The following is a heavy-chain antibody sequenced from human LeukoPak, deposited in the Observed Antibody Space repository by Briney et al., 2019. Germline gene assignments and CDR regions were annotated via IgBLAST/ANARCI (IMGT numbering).Heavy chain of an antibody. V-gene: IGHV4-30-2*01. J-gene: IGHJ4*02. CDR2: ISHSGTT. CDR3: ARVYDASVLYFDY. CDR1: GGSNSSGGHS. Sequence: SETLSLTCAVSGGSNSSGGHSWSWIRQPPGKGLEWLGYISHSGTTYYNLSLKSRVTISVDRSKNQSSLQLNSVTAADSAVYYCARVYDASVLYFDYWGRGTLVTVSS. D-gene: IGHD5/OR15-5a*01.